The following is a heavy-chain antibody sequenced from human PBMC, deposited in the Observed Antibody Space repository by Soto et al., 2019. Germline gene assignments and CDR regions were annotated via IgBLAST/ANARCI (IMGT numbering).Heavy chain of an antibody. V-gene: IGHV4-30-2*01. J-gene: IGHJ4*02. D-gene: IGHD3-22*01. CDR2: IYHTGST. Sequence: QVQLQESGSGLVKPSQTLSLTCTVSGDSIGSGGYSWSWIRQPPQKGLEWIGYIYHTGSTSYSPSLKSLVTISVDKSKNQFSLILNSVTAADTAIYYCARAHYGPSGYYFDSWGQGTLFTVSS. CDR1: GDSIGSGGYS. CDR3: ARAHYGPSGYYFDS.